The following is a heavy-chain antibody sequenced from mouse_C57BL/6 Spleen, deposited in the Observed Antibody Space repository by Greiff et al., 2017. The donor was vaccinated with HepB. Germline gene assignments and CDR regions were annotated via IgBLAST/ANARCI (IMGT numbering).Heavy chain of an antibody. CDR3: ARWSYYDYDYYAMDY. CDR1: GYTFTSYW. Sequence: QVHVKQPGAELVKPGASVKLSCKASGYTFTSYWMQWVKQRPGQGLEWIGEIDPSDSYTNYNQKFKGKATLTVDTSSSTAYMQLSSLTSEDSAVYYCARWSYYDYDYYAMDYWGQGTSVTVSS. CDR2: IDPSDSYT. D-gene: IGHD2-4*01. V-gene: IGHV1-50*01. J-gene: IGHJ4*01.